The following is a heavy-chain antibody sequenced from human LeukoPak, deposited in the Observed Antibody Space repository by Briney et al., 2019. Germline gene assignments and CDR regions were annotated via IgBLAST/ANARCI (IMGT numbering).Heavy chain of an antibody. CDR1: GGSISSSSYY. Sequence: SETLSLTCTVSGGSISSSSYYWGWIRQHPGKSLEWIGYIYYSGSTYYNPSLKSRVTISVDTSKNQFSLKLSSVTAADTAVYYCARDSDWFDPWGQGTLVTVSS. D-gene: IGHD1-26*01. J-gene: IGHJ5*02. CDR2: IYYSGST. V-gene: IGHV4-31*03. CDR3: ARDSDWFDP.